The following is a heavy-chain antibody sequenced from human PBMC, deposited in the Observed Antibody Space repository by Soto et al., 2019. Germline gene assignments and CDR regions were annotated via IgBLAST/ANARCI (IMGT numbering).Heavy chain of an antibody. CDR3: ARVHHSYDSSGSGGAFDI. Sequence: SETLSLTCTVSGGSISSGGYYWSWIRQHPGKGLEWIGYIYYSGSTYYNPSLKSRVTISVDTSKNQFSLKLSSVTAADTAVYYCARVHHSYDSSGSGGAFDIWGQGTMVTVSS. CDR1: GGSISSGGYY. D-gene: IGHD3-22*01. V-gene: IGHV4-31*03. J-gene: IGHJ3*02. CDR2: IYYSGST.